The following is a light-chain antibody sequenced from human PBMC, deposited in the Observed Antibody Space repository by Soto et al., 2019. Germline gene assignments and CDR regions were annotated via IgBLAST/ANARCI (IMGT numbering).Light chain of an antibody. CDR2: AAS. J-gene: IGKJ3*01. V-gene: IGKV1-8*01. CDR1: QGISSY. CDR3: QQYYSYLLT. Sequence: AIRMTQSPSSFSASTGDRVTITCRASQGISSYLAWYQQKPGKAPKLLIYAASTLQSGVPSRFSGSGSGTDFTLTISCLQSEDFATYYCQQYYSYLLTSGPGTKVDIK.